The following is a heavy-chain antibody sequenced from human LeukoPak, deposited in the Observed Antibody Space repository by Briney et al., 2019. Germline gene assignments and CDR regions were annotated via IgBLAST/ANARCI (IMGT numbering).Heavy chain of an antibody. CDR3: ARLIYSGYDKYYFDY. D-gene: IGHD5-12*01. CDR2: IIPIFGTA. CDR1: GGTFSSYA. J-gene: IGHJ4*02. Sequence: SVKVSCKAPGGTFSSYAISWVRQAPGQGLEWMGGIIPIFGTANYAQKFLGRVTITADESTSKAYMELSSLRSEDTAVYYCARLIYSGYDKYYFDYWGQGTLVTVSS. V-gene: IGHV1-69*13.